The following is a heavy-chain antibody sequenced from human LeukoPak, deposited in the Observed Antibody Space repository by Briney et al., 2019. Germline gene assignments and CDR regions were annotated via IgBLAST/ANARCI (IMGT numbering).Heavy chain of an antibody. CDR1: GGSITSHS. Sequence: SETLSLTCSVSGGSITSHSWSWIRQPPGKGLERIGYIYHSGSADYNPSLKSRVAISIDTSKNQVSLKLRSVTAADTAVYYCARRWTTSDYYTVLDPWGQGTLVTVSS. CDR3: ARRWTTSDYYTVLDP. D-gene: IGHD3-3*01. V-gene: IGHV4-59*11. CDR2: IYHSGSA. J-gene: IGHJ5*02.